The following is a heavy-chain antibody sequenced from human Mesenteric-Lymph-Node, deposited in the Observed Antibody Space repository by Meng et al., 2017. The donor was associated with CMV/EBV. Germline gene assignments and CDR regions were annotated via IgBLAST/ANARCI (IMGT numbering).Heavy chain of an antibody. D-gene: IGHD4-17*01. Sequence: SVKVSCKASGYTFSSYTITWVRQAPRQGLEWMGRIIPFLDISNYAQKFQGRVTFTADKSTNTVSLELSSLRSDDTAVYCCATPEALVHDYDDLLDYWGQGTLVTVSS. J-gene: IGHJ4*02. V-gene: IGHV1-69*02. CDR3: ATPEALVHDYDDLLDY. CDR2: IIPFLDIS. CDR1: GYTFSSYT.